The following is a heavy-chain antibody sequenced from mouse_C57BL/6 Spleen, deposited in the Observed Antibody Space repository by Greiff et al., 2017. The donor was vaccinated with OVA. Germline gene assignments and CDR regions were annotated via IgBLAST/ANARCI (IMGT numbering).Heavy chain of an antibody. CDR2: IYPGSGST. CDR1: GYTFTSYW. V-gene: IGHV1-55*01. J-gene: IGHJ2*01. CDR3: ASVYYSKYYFDY. D-gene: IGHD2-5*01. Sequence: VQLQQPGAELVKPGASVKMSCKASGYTFTSYWITWVKQRPGQGLEWIGDIYPGSGSTNYNEKFKSKATLTVDTSSSTAYMQLSSLTSEDSAVYYCASVYYSKYYFDYWGQGTTLTVSS.